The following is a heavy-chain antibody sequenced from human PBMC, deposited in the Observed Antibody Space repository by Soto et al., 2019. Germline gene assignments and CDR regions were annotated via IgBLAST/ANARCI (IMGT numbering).Heavy chain of an antibody. CDR3: ARAGTLLWFGELLDGYYYYMYV. D-gene: IGHD3-10*01. J-gene: IGHJ6*03. V-gene: IGHV1-8*01. CDR1: GYTFTSYD. Sequence: ASVKVSCKASGYTFTSYDINWVRQATGQGLEWMGWMNPNSGNTGYAQKFQGRVTMTRNTSISTAYMELSSLRSEDTAVYYCARAGTLLWFGELLDGYYYYMYVWGKGTTVTVSS. CDR2: MNPNSGNT.